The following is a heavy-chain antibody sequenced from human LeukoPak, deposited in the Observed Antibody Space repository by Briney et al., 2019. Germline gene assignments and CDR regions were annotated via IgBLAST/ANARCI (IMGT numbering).Heavy chain of an antibody. D-gene: IGHD3-22*01. CDR2: IYTSGST. Sequence: SETLSLTCTVSGGSISSGSYYWSWIRQPAGKGLEWIGRIYTSGSTNYNPSLKSRVTISVDTSKNQFSLKLSSVIAADTAVYYCARARDYYDSSGYMDAFDIWGQGTMVTVSS. J-gene: IGHJ3*02. V-gene: IGHV4-61*02. CDR1: GGSISSGSYY. CDR3: ARARDYYDSSGYMDAFDI.